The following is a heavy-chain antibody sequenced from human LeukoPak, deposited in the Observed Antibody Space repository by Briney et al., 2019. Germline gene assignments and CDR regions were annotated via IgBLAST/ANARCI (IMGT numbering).Heavy chain of an antibody. D-gene: IGHD3-10*01. CDR1: GGSISSGGYY. CDR3: ARAVVRGVPADYYYYGMDV. CDR2: SYYSGST. Sequence: SQTLSLTCTVSGGSISSGGYYWSWIRQHPGKGLEWIGYSYYSGSTYYNPSLKSRVTISVDTSKNQFSLKLSSVTAADTAVYYCARAVVRGVPADYYYYGMDVWGQGTTVTVSS. J-gene: IGHJ6*02. V-gene: IGHV4-31*03.